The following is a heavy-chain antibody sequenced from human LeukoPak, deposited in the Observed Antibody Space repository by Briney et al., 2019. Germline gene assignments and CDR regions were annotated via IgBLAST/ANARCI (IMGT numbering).Heavy chain of an antibody. CDR3: ARGQAGTGDFDY. V-gene: IGHV1-18*01. CDR1: GYTLTSDG. D-gene: IGHD6-19*01. CDR2: ISAYNGNT. Sequence: GSVTVSCKASGYTLTSDGISWVRQAPGQGLEWMGWISAYNGNTNYAQKLQGRVTMTTDTSTSTAYMELRSLRSDDTAVYYCARGQAGTGDFDYWGQGTLVTVSS. J-gene: IGHJ4*02.